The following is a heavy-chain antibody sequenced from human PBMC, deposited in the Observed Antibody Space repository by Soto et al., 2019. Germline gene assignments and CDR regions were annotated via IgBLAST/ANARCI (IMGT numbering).Heavy chain of an antibody. J-gene: IGHJ6*02. V-gene: IGHV4-31*03. CDR3: ARDELSYDSSGYSIYSYYGMDV. CDR2: IYYSGST. CDR1: GGSISSGGYY. Sequence: QVQLQESGPGLVKPSQTLSLTCTVSGGSISSGGYYWSWIRQHPGKGLEWIGYIYYSGSTYYNPSLKSRVSISVDTSKNQFSVKLSSVTAADTAVYYCARDELSYDSSGYSIYSYYGMDVWGQGTTVTVSS. D-gene: IGHD3-22*01.